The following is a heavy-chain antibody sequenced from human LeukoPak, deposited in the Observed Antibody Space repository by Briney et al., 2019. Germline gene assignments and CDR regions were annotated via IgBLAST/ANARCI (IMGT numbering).Heavy chain of an antibody. CDR3: ARDTRGGFGNDAFDI. D-gene: IGHD3-10*01. V-gene: IGHV4-61*01. CDR2: IYYSGST. Sequence: SETLSLTCTVSGGSISSGSYYWSWIRQPPGKGLEWIGYIYYSGSTNYNPSLKSRVTISVDTSKNQFSLKLSSVTAADTAVYYCARDTRGGFGNDAFDIWAKGQWSPSLQ. J-gene: IGHJ3*02. CDR1: GGSISSGSYY.